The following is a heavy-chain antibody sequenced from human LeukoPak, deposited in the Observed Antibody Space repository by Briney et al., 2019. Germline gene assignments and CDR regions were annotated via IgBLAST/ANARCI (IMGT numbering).Heavy chain of an antibody. J-gene: IGHJ4*02. D-gene: IGHD3-22*01. Sequence: SETLSLTCTVSGGSISDYYWSWIRQPPGKGLEWIGYFYYSDNSNYNPSLESRVSISADTSKNQFSLRLSSVTAADTAVYYCARAAQILTYYYDSSGYPGLYFDYWGQGTLVTVSS. V-gene: IGHV4-59*08. CDR2: FYYSDNS. CDR1: GGSISDYY. CDR3: ARAAQILTYYYDSSGYPGLYFDY.